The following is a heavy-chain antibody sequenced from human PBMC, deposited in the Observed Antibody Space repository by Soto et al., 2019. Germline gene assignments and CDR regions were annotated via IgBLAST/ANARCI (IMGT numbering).Heavy chain of an antibody. CDR3: ARDPTTYSSSWNDY. D-gene: IGHD6-13*01. J-gene: IGHJ4*02. CDR1: GYIFTSSA. CDR2: INTYSGDT. V-gene: IGHV1-18*01. Sequence: GASVKVSCKASGYIFTSSAISWVRQAPGQGLEWMGWINTYSGDTNYAQKLQGRLTMTTDTSTSTAYMELRSLRSDDTAVYYCARDPTTYSSSWNDYWGQGTLVTVSS.